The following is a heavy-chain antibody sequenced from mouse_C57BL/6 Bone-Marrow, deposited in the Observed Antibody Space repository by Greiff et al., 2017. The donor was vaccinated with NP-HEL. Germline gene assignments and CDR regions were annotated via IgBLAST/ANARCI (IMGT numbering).Heavy chain of an antibody. Sequence: DVKLVESGGGLVKPGGSLKLSCAASGFTFSSYALSWVRQTPEKRLEWVATISDGGSYTYYPDHVKGRFTISRDNAKHNLYLQMSHLKSEDTAMYYCAGDRRDPIYHDYSDDWGQGTTLTVSA. D-gene: IGHD2-3*01. CDR3: AGDRRDPIYHDYSDD. V-gene: IGHV5-4*01. J-gene: IGHJ2*01. CDR1: GFTFSSYA. CDR2: ISDGGSYT.